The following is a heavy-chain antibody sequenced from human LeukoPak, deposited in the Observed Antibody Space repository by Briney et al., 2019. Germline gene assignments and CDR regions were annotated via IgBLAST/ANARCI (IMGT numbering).Heavy chain of an antibody. CDR1: GFTFYSYA. CDR2: ISGSGAST. Sequence: GGSLRVSCAASGFTFYSYAMSWVRQAPGKGREWVSAISGSGASTYYADSVQGRFTITKDKSKNMLFLQMNSLTAEDTAVYFCARWHFGESDRPFFYFYFGMDVWGQGTTVTVSS. CDR3: ARWHFGESDRPFFYFYFGMDV. J-gene: IGHJ6*02. V-gene: IGHV3-23*01. D-gene: IGHD3-10*01.